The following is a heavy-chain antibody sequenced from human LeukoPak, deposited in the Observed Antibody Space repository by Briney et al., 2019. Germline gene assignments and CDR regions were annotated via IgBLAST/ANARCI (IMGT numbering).Heavy chain of an antibody. V-gene: IGHV3-48*02. Sequence: PGGSLRLSCAASGFTFSSYSMNWVRQAPGKGLEWVSYISSSSSTIYYADSVKGRFTISRDNAKNSLYLQMNSLRDEDTAVYYCAREMAAGNRKPYYYYGMDVWGQGTTVTVSS. CDR1: GFTFSSYS. J-gene: IGHJ6*02. D-gene: IGHD6-13*01. CDR2: ISSSSSTI. CDR3: AREMAAGNRKPYYYYGMDV.